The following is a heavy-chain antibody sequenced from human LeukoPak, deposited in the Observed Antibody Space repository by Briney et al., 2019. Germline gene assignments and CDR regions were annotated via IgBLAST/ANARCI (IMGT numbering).Heavy chain of an antibody. D-gene: IGHD3-3*01. CDR1: GDSIRSGGYY. J-gene: IGHJ5*02. CDR2: IYYSGST. V-gene: IGHV4-31*03. Sequence: SQTLSLTCTVSGDSIRSGGYYWNWIRQHPGKGLEWIGYIYYSGSTYYNPSLKSRVTISLETSKNQFSLRLGSVTAADTAVYYCARRTRRYDYWSGYKVDPWGQGTLVTVSS. CDR3: ARRTRRYDYWSGYKVDP.